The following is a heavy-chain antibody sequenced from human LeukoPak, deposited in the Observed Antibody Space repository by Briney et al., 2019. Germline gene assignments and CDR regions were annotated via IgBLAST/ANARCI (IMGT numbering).Heavy chain of an antibody. CDR1: GFPFGSYV. J-gene: IGHJ4*02. V-gene: IGHV3-48*02. D-gene: IGHD3-9*01. Sequence: GGSLRLSCEASGFPFGSYVMSWVRQAPGKGLEWIVYINHNAEMIFYPDFVKGRFTISRDNAKSSLYLQMNALRYEDTAIYYCARDHDWAFDLWGQGTLVTVSS. CDR2: INHNAEMI. CDR3: ARDHDWAFDL.